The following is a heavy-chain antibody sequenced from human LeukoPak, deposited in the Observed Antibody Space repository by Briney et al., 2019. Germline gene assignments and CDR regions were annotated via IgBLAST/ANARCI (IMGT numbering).Heavy chain of an antibody. D-gene: IGHD5-24*01. CDR2: INPNSGGT. V-gene: IGHV1-2*02. J-gene: IGHJ4*02. CDR1: GYTFTGYY. CDR3: ARTPAAGYLEMATWGYLDY. Sequence: GASVKVSCKASGYTFTGYYMHWVRQAPGQGLEWMGWINPNSGGTNYAQKFQGRVTMTRDTSISTAYMELSRLRSDDTAVYYCARTPAAGYLEMATWGYLDYWGQGTLVTVSS.